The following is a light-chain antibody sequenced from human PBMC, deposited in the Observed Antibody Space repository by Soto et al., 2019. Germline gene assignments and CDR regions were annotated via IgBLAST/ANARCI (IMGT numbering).Light chain of an antibody. Sequence: DIVMTQSPDSLAVSLGERATINCKSSQSVLYSSNNKNYLAWYQQKPGQPPKLLFYWASTRESGVPDRFSGSGSGTDFTLTISSLQAEDVAVYYCQQYYSTTWPFGQGTKVEIK. CDR1: QSVLYSSNNKNY. CDR2: WAS. J-gene: IGKJ1*01. V-gene: IGKV4-1*01. CDR3: QQYYSTTWP.